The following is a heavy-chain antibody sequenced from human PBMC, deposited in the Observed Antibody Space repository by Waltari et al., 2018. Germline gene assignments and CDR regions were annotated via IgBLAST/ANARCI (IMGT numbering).Heavy chain of an antibody. J-gene: IGHJ3*02. CDR2: ISSSGSTI. D-gene: IGHD1-26*01. CDR3: ARGRGSYDAFDI. V-gene: IGHV3-48*03. CDR1: GFTSRSYE. Sequence: EVQLVGSGGGLVQAGGHLILHLAPSGFTSRSYEMQWVRQATGKGLDCVSYISSSGSTIYYADSVKGRFTISRDNAKNSLYLQMNSLRAEDTAVYYCARGRGSYDAFDIWGQGTMVTVSS.